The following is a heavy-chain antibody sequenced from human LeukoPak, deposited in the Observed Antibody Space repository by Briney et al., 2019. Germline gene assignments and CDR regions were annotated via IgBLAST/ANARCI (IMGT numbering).Heavy chain of an antibody. J-gene: IGHJ4*02. Sequence: GESLRLSCAASGFTVSSNYMSWVRQAPGKGLEWVSVIYSGGSTYYADSVKGRFTISRDNSKNTLYLQMNSLRAEDTAVYYCAREGSGYDSHIPFDYWGQGTLVTVSS. CDR2: IYSGGST. D-gene: IGHD5-12*01. CDR3: AREGSGYDSHIPFDY. CDR1: GFTVSSNY. V-gene: IGHV3-53*01.